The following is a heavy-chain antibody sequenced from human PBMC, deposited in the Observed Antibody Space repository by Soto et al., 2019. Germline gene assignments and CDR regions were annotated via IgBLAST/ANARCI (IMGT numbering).Heavy chain of an antibody. D-gene: IGHD2-21*02. CDR2: VSIGGST. J-gene: IGHJ4*02. CDR1: GFTFSSYA. Sequence: DVQLLESGGGLVQPEGSLRLSCAASGFTFSSYAMGWVRQGPGKGLEWVAVVSIGGSTHYADSVRGRFTISRDNSKNTLSLQTNSLTAEDTAVYFCAKRRGDGGHFDYWGQGALVTVSS. V-gene: IGHV3-23*01. CDR3: AKRRGDGGHFDY.